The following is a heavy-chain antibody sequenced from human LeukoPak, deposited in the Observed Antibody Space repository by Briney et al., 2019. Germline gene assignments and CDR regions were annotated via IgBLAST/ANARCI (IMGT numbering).Heavy chain of an antibody. Sequence: SETLSLTCAVYGGSFSGYYWSWIRQPPGKGLEWIGEINHSGSTNYNPSLKSRVTISVDTSKNQFSLKLSSVTAADTAVYFCARDSWGYYDFDIWGQGTMVTVSA. CDR2: INHSGST. J-gene: IGHJ3*02. V-gene: IGHV4-34*01. CDR1: GGSFSGYY. CDR3: ARDSWGYYDFDI. D-gene: IGHD3-3*01.